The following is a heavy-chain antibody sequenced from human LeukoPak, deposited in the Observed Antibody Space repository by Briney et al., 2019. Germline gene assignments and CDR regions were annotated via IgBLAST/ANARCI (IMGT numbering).Heavy chain of an antibody. Sequence: GGSLRLSCAASGFTFSSYGMHWVRQAPGKGLEWVAFIRYDGSNKYYADSVKGRFTISRDNSKNTLYLQMNSLRAEDTAVYYCAKADRFLEWRFDPWGQGTLVTVSS. V-gene: IGHV3-30*02. J-gene: IGHJ5*02. D-gene: IGHD3-3*01. CDR3: AKADRFLEWRFDP. CDR1: GFTFSSYG. CDR2: IRYDGSNK.